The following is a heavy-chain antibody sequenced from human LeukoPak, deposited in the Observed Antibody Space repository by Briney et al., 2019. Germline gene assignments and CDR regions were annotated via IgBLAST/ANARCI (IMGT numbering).Heavy chain of an antibody. CDR1: GGSFSGYY. CDR3: ARTRARITMIVVAPPHAFDI. CDR2: INHSGST. J-gene: IGHJ3*02. D-gene: IGHD3-22*01. Sequence: MASETLSLTCAVYGGSFSGYYWSWIRQPPGKGLEWIGEINHSGSTNYNPSLKSRVTISVDTSKNQFSLKLISVTAADTAVYYCARTRARITMIVVAPPHAFDIWGQGTMVTVSS. V-gene: IGHV4-34*01.